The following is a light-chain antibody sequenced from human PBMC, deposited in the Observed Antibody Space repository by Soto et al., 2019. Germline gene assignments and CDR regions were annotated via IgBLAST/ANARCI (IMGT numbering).Light chain of an antibody. CDR1: SSNIGAGYD. Sequence: QAVVTQPPSVSGAPGQRVTISCTGSSSNIGAGYDVHWYQHLPGTAPKLLIFGYYNRPSGVPDRFSGSRSGTSASLAITGLQAEDEADYYCQSYDSSLSGFVFGTGTKVTVL. V-gene: IGLV1-40*01. J-gene: IGLJ1*01. CDR2: GYY. CDR3: QSYDSSLSGFV.